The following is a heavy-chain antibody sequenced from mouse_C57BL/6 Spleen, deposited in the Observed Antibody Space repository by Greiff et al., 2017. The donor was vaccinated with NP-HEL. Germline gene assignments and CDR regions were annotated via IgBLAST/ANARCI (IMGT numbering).Heavy chain of an antibody. D-gene: IGHD2-4*01. CDR3: ARSGYYDYDGGYAMDY. V-gene: IGHV1-64*01. CDR1: GYTFTSYW. CDR2: IHPNSGST. J-gene: IGHJ4*01. Sequence: QVQLQQPGAELVKPGASVKLSCKASGYTFTSYWMHWVKQRPGQGLEWIGMIHPNSGSTNYNEKFKSKATLTVDKSSSTAYMQLSSLTSEDAAVYYCARSGYYDYDGGYAMDYWGQGTSVTVSS.